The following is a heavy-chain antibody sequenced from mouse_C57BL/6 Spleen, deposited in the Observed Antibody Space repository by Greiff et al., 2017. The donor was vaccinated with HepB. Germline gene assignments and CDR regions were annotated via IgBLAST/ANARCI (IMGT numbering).Heavy chain of an antibody. D-gene: IGHD2-4*01. J-gene: IGHJ4*01. CDR1: GYTFTSYW. CDR3: ARWPLYDYEYYYAMDY. Sequence: VQLQQPGAELVKPGASVKLSCKASGYTFTSYWMHWVKQRPGQGLEWIGMIHPNSGSTNYNEKFKSKATLTVDKSSSTAYMQLSSLTSEDSAVYYCARWPLYDYEYYYAMDYWGQGTSVTVSS. CDR2: IHPNSGST. V-gene: IGHV1-64*01.